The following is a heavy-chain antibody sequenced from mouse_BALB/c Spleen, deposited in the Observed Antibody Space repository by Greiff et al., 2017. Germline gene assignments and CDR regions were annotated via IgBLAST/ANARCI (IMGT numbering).Heavy chain of an antibody. CDR2: ISSGSSTI. D-gene: IGHD2-14*01. CDR3: ARSRGTDLLLGY. Sequence: EVNVVESGGGLVQPGGSRKLSCAASGFTFSSFGMHWVRQAPEEGLEWVAYISSGSSTIYYADTVKGRFTSSRDNPKNTLCLQMTSLRSEDTAMYYCARSRGTDLLLGYWGQGTSVTVSS. CDR1: GFTFSSFG. V-gene: IGHV5-17*02. J-gene: IGHJ4*01.